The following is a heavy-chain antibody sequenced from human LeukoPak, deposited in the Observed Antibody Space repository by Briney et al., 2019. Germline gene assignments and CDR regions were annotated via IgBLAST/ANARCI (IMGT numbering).Heavy chain of an antibody. CDR2: IYSGGST. Sequence: GGSLRLSCAASGFTVSSNYMSWVRQAPGKGLEWVSVIYSGGSTYYADSVKGRFTIFRDNSKNTLYLQMNSLRAEDTAVYYCASSDSSGLGDYFDYWGQGTLVTVSS. D-gene: IGHD3-22*01. V-gene: IGHV3-53*01. J-gene: IGHJ4*02. CDR3: ASSDSSGLGDYFDY. CDR1: GFTVSSNY.